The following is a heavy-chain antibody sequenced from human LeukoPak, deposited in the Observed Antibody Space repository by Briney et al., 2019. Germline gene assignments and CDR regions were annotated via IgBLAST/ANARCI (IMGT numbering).Heavy chain of an antibody. Sequence: GESLKISCKTSGYSFSNYWIGWVRQMPGKGLEWVGWINTNTGNPTYAQGFTGRFVFSLDTSVSTAYLQISSLKAEDTAVYYCARDLSTVVTPGGAFDIWGQGTMVTVSS. CDR2: INTNTGNP. CDR1: GYSFSNYW. J-gene: IGHJ3*02. CDR3: ARDLSTVVTPGGAFDI. D-gene: IGHD4-23*01. V-gene: IGHV7-4-1*02.